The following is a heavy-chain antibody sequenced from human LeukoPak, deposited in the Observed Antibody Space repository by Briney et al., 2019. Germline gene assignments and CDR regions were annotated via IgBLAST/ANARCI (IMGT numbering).Heavy chain of an antibody. CDR1: GFTFSSYG. CDR3: AKDHCSSTSCYDAFDI. Sequence: PGGSLRLSCAASGFTFSSYGMHWGRQAPGKGLEWVAVIWYDGSNKYYADSVKGRFTISRDNSKNTLYLQMNSLRAEDTAVYYCAKDHCSSTSCYDAFDIWGQGTMVTVSS. CDR2: IWYDGSNK. V-gene: IGHV3-33*06. J-gene: IGHJ3*02. D-gene: IGHD2-2*01.